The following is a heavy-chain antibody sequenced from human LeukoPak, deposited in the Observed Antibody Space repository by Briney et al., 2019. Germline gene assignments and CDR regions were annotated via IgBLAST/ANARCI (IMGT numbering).Heavy chain of an antibody. CDR2: ISGSGGST. Sequence: GASLRLSCAASGFTFSSYAMSWVRQAPGKGLEWVSAISGSGGSTYYADSVKGRSTISRDNSKNTLYLQMNSLRAEDTAVYYCAMTPRYSSSWYLFDYWGQGTLVTVSS. CDR3: AMTPRYSSSWYLFDY. J-gene: IGHJ4*02. CDR1: GFTFSSYA. V-gene: IGHV3-23*01. D-gene: IGHD6-13*01.